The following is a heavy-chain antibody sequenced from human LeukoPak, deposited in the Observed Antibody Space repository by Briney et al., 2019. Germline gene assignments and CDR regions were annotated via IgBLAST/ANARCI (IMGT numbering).Heavy chain of an antibody. D-gene: IGHD6-13*01. Sequence: SETLSLTRTVSGDSFSYFYWSWIRQPPGKGLEWIGYIYNSGSTNYNPSLKSRVTISLDTSKNQFSLKLSSVTAADTAVYYCARGVVAAAGRTFDFWGQGTLVTVSS. V-gene: IGHV4-59*01. CDR1: GDSFSYFY. J-gene: IGHJ4*02. CDR3: ARGVVAAAGRTFDF. CDR2: IYNSGST.